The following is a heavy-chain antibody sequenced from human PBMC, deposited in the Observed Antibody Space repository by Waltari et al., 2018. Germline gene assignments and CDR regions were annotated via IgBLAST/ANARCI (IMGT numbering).Heavy chain of an antibody. CDR1: GFTFSSYS. CDR3: ARGYSSGWWLDAFDI. V-gene: IGHV3-21*01. D-gene: IGHD6-19*01. J-gene: IGHJ3*02. Sequence: EVQLVESGGGLVKPGGSLRLSCAASGFTFSSYSMTWVRQAPGKGLEWVSSISSSSSYIYYADSVKGRFTISRDNAKNSLYLQMNSLRAEDTAVYYCARGYSSGWWLDAFDIWGQGTMVTVSS. CDR2: ISSSSSYI.